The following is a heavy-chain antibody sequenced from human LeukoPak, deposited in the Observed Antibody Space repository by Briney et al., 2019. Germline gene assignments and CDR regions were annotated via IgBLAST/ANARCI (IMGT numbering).Heavy chain of an antibody. Sequence: PSETLSLTCAVYGGSLNAYYWTWIRQPPGKGLEWIGEINHGGSTNYNPSLKSRVTISVDTSKNQFSLKLSSVTAADTAVYYCAREEGPYYFDYWGQGTLVTVSS. J-gene: IGHJ4*02. CDR2: INHGGST. V-gene: IGHV4-34*01. CDR3: AREEGPYYFDY. CDR1: GGSLNAYY.